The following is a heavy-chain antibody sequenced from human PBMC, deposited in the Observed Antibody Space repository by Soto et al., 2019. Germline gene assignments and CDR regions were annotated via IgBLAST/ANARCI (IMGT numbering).Heavy chain of an antibody. CDR1: GYTLTELS. J-gene: IGHJ6*02. CDR3: ATEAYSRIHDYYYGMEV. D-gene: IGHD2-15*01. CDR2: FDPEDGET. Sequence: ASVKVSCKVSGYTLTELSMHCVRQAPGKGLEWMGGFDPEDGETIYAQKFQGRVTMTEDTSTDTAYMELSSLRSEDTAVYCCATEAYSRIHDYYYGMEVWGQGTTVTVSS. V-gene: IGHV1-24*01.